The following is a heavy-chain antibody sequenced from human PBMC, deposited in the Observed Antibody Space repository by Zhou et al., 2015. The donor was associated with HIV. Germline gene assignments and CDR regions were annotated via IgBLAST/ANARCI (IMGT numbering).Heavy chain of an antibody. V-gene: IGHV1-69*01. CDR2: IIPIFGTA. CDR1: GGTFSSYA. Sequence: QVYLVQSGPEVRKPGSSVKVSCKASGGTFSSYAISWVRQAPGQGLEWMGGIIPIFGTANYAQKFQGRVTITADESTSTAYMELSSLRSEDTAVYYCARHHIVATIELYFDYWGQGTLVTVSS. D-gene: IGHD5-12*01. CDR3: ARHHIVATIELYFDY. J-gene: IGHJ4*02.